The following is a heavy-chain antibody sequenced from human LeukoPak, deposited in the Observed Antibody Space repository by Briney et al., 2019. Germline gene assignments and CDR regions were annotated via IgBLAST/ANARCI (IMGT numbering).Heavy chain of an antibody. V-gene: IGHV3-72*01. D-gene: IGHD5-12*01. Sequence: GGSLRLSCAASGFTFSECYMDWVRQAPGKGLEWVARTRNKANSHTTEYAASVKGRFTISRDDSKNSLYLQMNSLKTEDTAVYYCTSCAYDYRFFENWGQGTLVTVSS. J-gene: IGHJ4*02. CDR2: TRNKANSHTT. CDR1: GFTFSECY. CDR3: TSCAYDYRFFEN.